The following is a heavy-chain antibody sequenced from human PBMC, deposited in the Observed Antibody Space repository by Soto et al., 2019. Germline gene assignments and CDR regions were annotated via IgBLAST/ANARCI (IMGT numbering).Heavy chain of an antibody. D-gene: IGHD3-9*01. V-gene: IGHV6-1*01. CDR3: VRLVGNSWLDH. CDR2: TYYRSQWHY. Sequence: SQTLSLTCAISGDRVSRNSAVWNWIRQSPSRGLEWLGRTYYRSQWHYEYAVFVQSRISIDPDTSKNHFSLQLNSVTPEDTAVYYCVRLVGNSWLDHWGQGTLVTVSS. CDR1: GDRVSRNSAV. J-gene: IGHJ4*02.